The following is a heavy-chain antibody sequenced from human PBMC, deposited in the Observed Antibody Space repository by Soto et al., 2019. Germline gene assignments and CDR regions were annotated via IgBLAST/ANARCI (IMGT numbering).Heavy chain of an antibody. J-gene: IGHJ4*02. CDR3: AKGQEFEMFKCRFDS. CDR1: GFTFSNYA. V-gene: IGHV3-23*01. D-gene: IGHD2-2*01. Sequence: GGSLRLSCAASGFTFSNYAMSWVRQAPGKGLEWVSVISAGGGTTYYTDSVKGRFTISRDFSKNTLYLQMNSLRAEDTAVYYWAKGQEFEMFKCRFDSGGQGSRVTLSS. CDR2: ISAGGGTT.